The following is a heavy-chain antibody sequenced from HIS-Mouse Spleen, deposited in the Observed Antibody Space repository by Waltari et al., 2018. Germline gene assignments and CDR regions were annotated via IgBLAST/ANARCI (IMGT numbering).Heavy chain of an antibody. J-gene: IGHJ2*01. Sequence: QLQLQESGPGLVKPSETLSLTCTVSGGSISSSSYYWGWIRQPPGKGLEWIGCIYYSGSTYANPTLTSRVTISVDTSKNQFSLKLSSVTAADTAVYYCAREIPYSSSWYDWYFDLWGRGTLVTVSS. CDR2: IYYSGST. D-gene: IGHD6-13*01. V-gene: IGHV4-39*07. CDR3: AREIPYSSSWYDWYFDL. CDR1: GGSISSSSYY.